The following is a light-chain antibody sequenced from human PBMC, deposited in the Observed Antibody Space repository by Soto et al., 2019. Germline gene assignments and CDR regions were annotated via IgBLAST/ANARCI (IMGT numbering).Light chain of an antibody. J-gene: IGLJ3*02. Sequence: QSALTQPRSVSGSPGQSVTISCTGTSSDVGGYNYVSWYQQPPGKAPKVLIYDVSARPSGVPGRFSGSKSGNAASLTISGLQAEDEGDYYCCSYAGTYSWVFGGGTKVTVL. CDR3: CSYAGTYSWV. V-gene: IGLV2-11*01. CDR2: DVS. CDR1: SSDVGGYNY.